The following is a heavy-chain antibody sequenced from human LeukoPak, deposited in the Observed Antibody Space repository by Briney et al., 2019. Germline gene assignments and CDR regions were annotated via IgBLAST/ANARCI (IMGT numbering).Heavy chain of an antibody. CDR3: ARGGSYYSGPSHYYFDY. Sequence: SETLSLTCAVCGGSFSGYYWSWIRQPPGKGLEWIGEINHSGSTNYNPSLKSRVTISVDTSKNQFSLKLSSVTAADTAVYYCARGGSYYSGPSHYYFDYWGQGTLVTVSS. V-gene: IGHV4-34*01. CDR2: INHSGST. D-gene: IGHD1-26*01. J-gene: IGHJ4*02. CDR1: GGSFSGYY.